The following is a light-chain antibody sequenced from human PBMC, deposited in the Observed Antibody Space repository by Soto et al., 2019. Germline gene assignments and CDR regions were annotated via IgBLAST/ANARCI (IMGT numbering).Light chain of an antibody. CDR1: QSVLYSSNNKNY. J-gene: IGKJ2*03. Sequence: DIVMTQSPDSLAVSLGERATINCKSSQSVLYSSNNKNYLAWYQQKPGQPPKLLIYWASTRESGVPDRFSGSGSGTDFTLTISSLQAEDGAVYYCQQYYYTPYSFGQGTKLEIK. CDR2: WAS. CDR3: QQYYYTPYS. V-gene: IGKV4-1*01.